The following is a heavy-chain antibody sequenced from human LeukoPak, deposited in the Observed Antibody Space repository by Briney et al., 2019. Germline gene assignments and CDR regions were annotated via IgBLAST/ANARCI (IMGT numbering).Heavy chain of an antibody. J-gene: IGHJ6*03. V-gene: IGHV4-4*09. D-gene: IGHD3-22*01. Sequence: SETLSLTCTISGGSINGYFGTWIRQASGKGPEWIGYIHTIETKYNPSLQSRVSMSIDTSKNQFSLNLRSVTAADTAVYYCARGLRDEERYYKYYYMDVWGKGTTVTVSS. CDR2: IHTIET. CDR3: ARGLRDEERYYKYYYMDV. CDR1: GGSINGYF.